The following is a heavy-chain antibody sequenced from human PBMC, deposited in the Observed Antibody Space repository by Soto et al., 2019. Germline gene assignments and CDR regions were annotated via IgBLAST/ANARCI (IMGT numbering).Heavy chain of an antibody. CDR1: GFTFSAHP. D-gene: IGHD3-10*01. CDR3: GREGGWGGETDS. Sequence: EVQLVESGGGLVQPGGSLRLSCAASGFTFSAHPMNWVRQAPGKGLEWVSYISSSSSLIYYADSVKGRFTISRDNVKSSLFLKMNSVGVETTAVYYCGREGGWGGETDSGGKGPLVTFSS. J-gene: IGHJ5*01. V-gene: IGHV3-48*01. CDR2: ISSSSSLI.